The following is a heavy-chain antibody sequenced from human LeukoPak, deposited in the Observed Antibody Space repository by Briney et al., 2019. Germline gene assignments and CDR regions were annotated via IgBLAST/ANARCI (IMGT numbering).Heavy chain of an antibody. CDR2: ISYDGSNK. J-gene: IGHJ4*02. CDR1: GFTFSSYA. CDR3: ARDRPNYYGSDGHYYRRDGDY. D-gene: IGHD3-22*01. Sequence: PGGSLRLSCAASGFTFSSYAMHWVRQAPGKGLEWVAVISYDGSNKYYADSVKGRFTISRDNSKNTLYLQMNSLRAEDTAVYYCARDRPNYYGSDGHYYRRDGDYWGRGTLVSVSS. V-gene: IGHV3-30-3*01.